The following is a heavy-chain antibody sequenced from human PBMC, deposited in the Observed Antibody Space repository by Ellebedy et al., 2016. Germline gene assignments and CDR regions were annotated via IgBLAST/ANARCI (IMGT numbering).Heavy chain of an antibody. CDR2: INHSGSTT. V-gene: IGHV4-34*01. J-gene: IGHJ5*02. Sequence: SETLSLXXAVYGGSFSDHYWNWIRQPPGKGLEWIGEINHSGSTTNYNPSLKSRVTIAVDTSKNQFSLKLSSVTAADTAVYYCARRLSIGISGLGWFDPWGQGTLVTVSS. CDR3: ARRLSIGISGLGWFDP. D-gene: IGHD1-14*01. CDR1: GGSFSDHY.